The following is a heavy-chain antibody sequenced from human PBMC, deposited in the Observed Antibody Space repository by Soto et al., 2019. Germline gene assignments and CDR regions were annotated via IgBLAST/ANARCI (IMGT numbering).Heavy chain of an antibody. CDR3: TRVGGEITGAPYYYYGLDV. Sequence: SETLSLTCNVSGGSISGYCWTWIRQPAGKGLEWIGRIYTSGSANYNPSLKSRVTMSIDTSKNKYSLRLRSVTAADTAVYYCTRVGGEITGAPYYYYGLDVWGQGTTVTVSS. D-gene: IGHD3-16*01. V-gene: IGHV4-4*07. CDR2: IYTSGSA. CDR1: GGSISGYC. J-gene: IGHJ6*02.